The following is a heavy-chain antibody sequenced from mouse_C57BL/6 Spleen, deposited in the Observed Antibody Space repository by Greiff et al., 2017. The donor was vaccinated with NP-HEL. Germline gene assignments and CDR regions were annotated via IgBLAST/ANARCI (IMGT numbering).Heavy chain of an antibody. CDR2: IYPGSGST. CDR3: ARGDSNYLWFAY. J-gene: IGHJ3*01. CDR1: GYTFTSYW. Sequence: QVQLQQPGAELVKPGASVKMSCKASGYTFTSYWITWVKQRPGQGLEWIGDIYPGSGSTNYNEKFKSKATLTVDTSSSTAYMQLSSLTSEDSAVYYCARGDSNYLWFAYWGQGTLVTVSA. D-gene: IGHD2-5*01. V-gene: IGHV1-55*01.